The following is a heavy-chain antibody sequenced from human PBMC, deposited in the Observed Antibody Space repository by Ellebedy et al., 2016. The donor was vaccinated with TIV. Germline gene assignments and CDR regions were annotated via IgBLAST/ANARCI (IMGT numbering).Heavy chain of an antibody. CDR1: GLTFTNAW. CDR3: TTRYYYDSSGYNQVDY. D-gene: IGHD3-22*01. J-gene: IGHJ4*02. CDR2: IKRKIDGGTT. V-gene: IGHV3-15*07. Sequence: PGGSLRLSCAASGLTFTNAWMKWVRQARGKGLEWVGLIKRKIDGGTTDYAAPVKGRFIISRDDSKNMLYLQMNNLKTEDTAVYYCTTRYYYDSSGYNQVDYWGQGTLVTVSS.